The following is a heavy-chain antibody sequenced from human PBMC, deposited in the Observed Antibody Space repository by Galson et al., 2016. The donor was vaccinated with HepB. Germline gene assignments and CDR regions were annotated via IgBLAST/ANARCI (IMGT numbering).Heavy chain of an antibody. CDR2: IAYDGSEK. J-gene: IGHJ4*02. CDR3: ANMIRGGRDEKFDY. V-gene: IGHV3-30*18. D-gene: IGHD3-10*01. Sequence: SLRLSCAASGFTFSNYGLHWVRQAPGKGLEWVAVIAYDGSEKYYADSVKGRFTISRDNSKKMLYLEMNGLGVEDTATYYCANMIRGGRDEKFDYWGQGTRVTVPS. CDR1: GFTFSNYG.